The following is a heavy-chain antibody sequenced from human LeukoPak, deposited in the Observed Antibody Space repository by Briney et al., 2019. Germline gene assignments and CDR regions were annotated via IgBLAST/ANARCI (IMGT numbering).Heavy chain of an antibody. D-gene: IGHD4-11*01. CDR2: IYYSGST. CDR3: ARHGPYSNYAY. J-gene: IGHJ4*02. V-gene: IGHV4-39*01. Sequence: SETLSLTCTVSGGSISSSSYYWGWIRQPPGKGLEWIGSIYYSGSTYYNPSPKSRVTISVDTSKNQFSLKLSSVTAADTAVYYCARHGPYSNYAYWGQGTLVTVSS. CDR1: GGSISSSSYY.